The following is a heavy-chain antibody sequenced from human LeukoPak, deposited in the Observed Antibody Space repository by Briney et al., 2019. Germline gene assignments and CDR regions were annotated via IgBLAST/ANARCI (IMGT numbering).Heavy chain of an antibody. CDR3: VRNWNLDS. Sequence: TGGSLRLSCAASGFTFDSYSMNWVRQAPGKGLEWVAHIKPDGSKEDYVDSVKGRFTISRDNAKNSLYLQMNSLTAEDTALYYCVRNWNLDSWGQGTLVTVSS. V-gene: IGHV3-7*01. CDR2: IKPDGSKE. CDR1: GFTFDSYS. J-gene: IGHJ4*02. D-gene: IGHD1-1*01.